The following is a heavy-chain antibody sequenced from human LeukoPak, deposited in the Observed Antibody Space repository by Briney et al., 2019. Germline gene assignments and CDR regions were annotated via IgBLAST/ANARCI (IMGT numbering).Heavy chain of an antibody. J-gene: IGHJ3*02. CDR1: GGSISSYY. V-gene: IGHV4-59*12. CDR2: IYHSGST. D-gene: IGHD3-3*01. CDR3: ARFYDFWSGNRAFDI. Sequence: SETLSLTCTVSGGSISSYYWSWIRQPPGKGLEWIGYIYHSGSTYYNPSLKSRVTISVDRSKNQFSLKLSSVTAADTAVYYCARFYDFWSGNRAFDIWGQGTMVTVSS.